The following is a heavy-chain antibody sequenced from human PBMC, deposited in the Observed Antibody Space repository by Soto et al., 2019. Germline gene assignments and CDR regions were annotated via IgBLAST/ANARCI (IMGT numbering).Heavy chain of an antibody. CDR2: IYYSGST. V-gene: IGHV4-30-4*01. CDR3: ASDLVRRGYYYYGMDV. Sequence: QVQLQESGPGLVKPSQTLSLTCTVSGGSISSGDYYWSWIRQPPGKGLEWIGYIYYSGSTYYNPSVKSLVTLSLDTSKNQFSLKLSSVTAADTAVYYCASDLVRRGYYYYGMDVWGQGTTVTVSS. D-gene: IGHD2-2*01. CDR1: GGSISSGDYY. J-gene: IGHJ6*02.